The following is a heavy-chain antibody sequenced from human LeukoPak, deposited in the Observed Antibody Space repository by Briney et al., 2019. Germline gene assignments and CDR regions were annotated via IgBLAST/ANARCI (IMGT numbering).Heavy chain of an antibody. CDR3: ARHCGWVCSSSWSRYYYYYLDV. J-gene: IGHJ6*03. V-gene: IGHV3-21*01. CDR1: GFTFSSYS. CDR2: ISSSSSYK. Sequence: PGGSLRLSCAASGFTFSSYSMNWVRQAPGKGLEWVSTISSSSSYKYYADSVKGRFTISRDNAKNSLYLQMNSLRAEDTAVYYCARHCGWVCSSSWSRYYYYYLDVWGKGTTVTISS. D-gene: IGHD6-13*01.